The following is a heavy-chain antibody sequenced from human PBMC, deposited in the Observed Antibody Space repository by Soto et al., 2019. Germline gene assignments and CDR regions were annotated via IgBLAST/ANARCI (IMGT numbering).Heavy chain of an antibody. D-gene: IGHD6-13*01. J-gene: IGHJ4*02. Sequence: LRLSCAASGFTFSSYAMSWVRQAPGKGLEWVSAISGSGGSTYYADSVKGRFTISRDNSKNTLYLQMNSLRAEDTAVYYCAKSRAAAGTFDYWGQGTLVTVSS. CDR2: ISGSGGST. CDR3: AKSRAAAGTFDY. V-gene: IGHV3-23*01. CDR1: GFTFSSYA.